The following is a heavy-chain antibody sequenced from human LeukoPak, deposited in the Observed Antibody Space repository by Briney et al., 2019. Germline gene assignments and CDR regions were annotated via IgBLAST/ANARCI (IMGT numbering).Heavy chain of an antibody. V-gene: IGHV3-30*18. Sequence: GGSLRLPCAASGFTFSSYGMHWVRQAPGKGLEWVAVISYGGSNKYYADSVKGRFTISRDNSKNTLYLQMNSLRAEDTAVYYCAKYHYDYVWGSYRNDAFDIWGQGTMVTVSS. CDR3: AKYHYDYVWGSYRNDAFDI. CDR2: ISYGGSNK. CDR1: GFTFSSYG. D-gene: IGHD3-16*02. J-gene: IGHJ3*02.